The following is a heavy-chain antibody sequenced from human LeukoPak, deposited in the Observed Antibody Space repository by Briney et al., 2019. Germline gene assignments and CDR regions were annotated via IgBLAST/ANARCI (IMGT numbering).Heavy chain of an antibody. D-gene: IGHD6-19*01. CDR3: AGGLDIAVAGPGGYFDY. CDR2: ISPGGYTM. Sequence: PGGSLRLSCAASGFTFSWYDMNWIRQAPGKGPEWVAYISPGGYTMHFADSVRGRFTISRDNGKKSVYLQMNSLTAEDTAVYYCAGGLDIAVAGPGGYFDYWGQGTLVTVSS. J-gene: IGHJ4*02. V-gene: IGHV3-11*01. CDR1: GFTFSWYD.